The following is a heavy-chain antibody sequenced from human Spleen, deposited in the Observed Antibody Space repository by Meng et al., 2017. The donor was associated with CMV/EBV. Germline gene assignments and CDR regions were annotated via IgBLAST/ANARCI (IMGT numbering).Heavy chain of an antibody. D-gene: IGHD3-3*01. V-gene: IGHV3-30*04. CDR1: GFTFSSYA. CDR2: ISYDGSNK. CDR3: ARENRLLEWLFQYYYYGMDV. Sequence: GESLKISCAASGFTFSSYAMHWVRQAPGKGLEWVAVISYDGSNKHYADSVKGRFTISRDNSKNTLYLQMNSLRGEDTAVYYCARENRLLEWLFQYYYYGMDVWGQGTTVTVSS. J-gene: IGHJ6*02.